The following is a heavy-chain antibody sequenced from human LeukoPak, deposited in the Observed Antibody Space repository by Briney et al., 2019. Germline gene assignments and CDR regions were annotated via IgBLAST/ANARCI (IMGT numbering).Heavy chain of an antibody. D-gene: IGHD3-10*01. CDR1: ADSLSSGGRY. V-gene: IGHV4-31*03. J-gene: IGHJ4*02. CDR2: IHHSGSS. CDR3: ARGGNRFGGFYFDY. Sequence: SETLSLTCTVSADSLSSGGRYWAWLRQLPGKGLESIGFIHHSGSSRHNPSLKDRVAISVDASRKQFALRLSSVTAADTAIYYCARGGNRFGGFYFDYWGQGIQVIVSS.